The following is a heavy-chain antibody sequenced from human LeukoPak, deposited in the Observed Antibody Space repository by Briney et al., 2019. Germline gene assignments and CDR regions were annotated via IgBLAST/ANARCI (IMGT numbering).Heavy chain of an antibody. CDR2: IYYRGTT. CDR1: GDSISSSSYY. CDR3: ARMYSSSSPFDP. J-gene: IGHJ5*02. D-gene: IGHD6-6*01. V-gene: IGHV4-39*07. Sequence: SETLSLTCTVSGDSISSSSYYWGWIRQPPGKGLEWIGSIYYRGTTYYNPSLKSRVTISVDTSKNQFSLKLSSVTAADTAVYYCARMYSSSSPFDPWGQGTLVTVSS.